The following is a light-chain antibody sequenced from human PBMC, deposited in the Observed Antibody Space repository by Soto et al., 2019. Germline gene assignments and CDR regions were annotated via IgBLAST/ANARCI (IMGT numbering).Light chain of an antibody. Sequence: QSVLTQPASVSGSPGQSITISCTGTSSDVGNSNFVSWYQHHTGKAPKLMIYEGTKLSSGVSNRFSGSKSGNTASLTISGIQAEDEAYYYCCSYAGRTTWVFGGWTKLTVL. CDR3: CSYAGRTTWV. CDR2: EGT. J-gene: IGLJ3*02. V-gene: IGLV2-23*01. CDR1: SSDVGNSNF.